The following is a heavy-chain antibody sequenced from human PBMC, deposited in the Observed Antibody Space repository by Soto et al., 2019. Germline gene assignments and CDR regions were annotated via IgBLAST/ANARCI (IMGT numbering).Heavy chain of an antibody. Sequence: QVQLQESGPGLVKPSQTLSLTCTVSGGSISSGGYYWSWIRQHPGKGLEWIGYIYYSGSTYYNPSLKSRVTISVDTSKNQFSLKLSSVTAADTAVYYCARDVSTVTEDAFDIWGQGTMVTVSS. CDR2: IYYSGST. D-gene: IGHD4-17*01. V-gene: IGHV4-31*03. CDR1: GGSISSGGYY. CDR3: ARDVSTVTEDAFDI. J-gene: IGHJ3*02.